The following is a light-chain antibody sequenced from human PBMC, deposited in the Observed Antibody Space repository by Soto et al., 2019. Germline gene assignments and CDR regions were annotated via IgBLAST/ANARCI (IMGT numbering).Light chain of an antibody. CDR3: QQYNDRWT. Sequence: EIQMTPSPSTLSSSVGDRVTITCRASQSIRRGLAWYQQKPGKAPNLLIYKASTLQSGVPSRFSGGGSGTEFTLTISSLQPDDCGTYYCQQYNDRWTFGQGTKVEIK. CDR1: QSIRRG. J-gene: IGKJ1*01. V-gene: IGKV1-5*03. CDR2: KAS.